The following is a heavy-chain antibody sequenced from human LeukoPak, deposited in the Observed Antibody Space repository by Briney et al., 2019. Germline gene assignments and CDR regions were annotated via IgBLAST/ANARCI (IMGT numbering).Heavy chain of an antibody. CDR2: ISGNGRDT. D-gene: IGHD7-27*01. CDR1: GFTFSSYV. CDR3: ASLGIGGY. J-gene: IGHJ4*02. Sequence: PGGSLRLSCADSGFTFSSYVMSWVRQAPGKGLEWVSAISGNGRDTHYPDSVRGRFTISRDNSKNTVYLQMNILRAEDTAVYYCASLGIGGYWGQGTLVTASS. V-gene: IGHV3-23*01.